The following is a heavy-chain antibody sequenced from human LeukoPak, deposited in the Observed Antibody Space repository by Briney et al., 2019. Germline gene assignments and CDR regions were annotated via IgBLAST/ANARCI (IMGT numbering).Heavy chain of an antibody. D-gene: IGHD3-16*01. CDR2: IIPILGIA. V-gene: IGHV1-69*04. J-gene: IGHJ6*02. CDR3: ARDGGYGMDV. Sequence: AASVKVSCKASGGTFSSYAISWVRQAPGQGLEWMGRIIPILGIANYAQKFQGRVTITSDKSTSTAYMELSSLRSEDTAVYYCARDGGYGMDVWGQGTTVTVSS. CDR1: GGTFSSYA.